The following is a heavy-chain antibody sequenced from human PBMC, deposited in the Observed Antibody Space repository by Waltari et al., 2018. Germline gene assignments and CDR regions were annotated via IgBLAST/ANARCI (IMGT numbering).Heavy chain of an antibody. CDR1: GFTFSSYA. V-gene: IGHV3-30-3*01. CDR2: ISYDGSNK. Sequence: QVQLVESGGGVVQPGRSLRLSCAASGFTFSSYAMHWVRQAPGKGLEWVAVISYDGSNKYYADSVKGRFTISRDNSKNTLYLKMNSLRAEDTAVYYCARAPTRYFDLWGRGTLVTVSS. J-gene: IGHJ2*01. CDR3: ARAPTRYFDL.